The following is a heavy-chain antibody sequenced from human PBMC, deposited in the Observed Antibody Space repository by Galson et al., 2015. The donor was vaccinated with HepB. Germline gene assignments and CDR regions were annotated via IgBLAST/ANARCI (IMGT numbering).Heavy chain of an antibody. CDR1: GYSLTTYW. CDR2: IDPSDSYT. CDR3: ASVTIYSSGSYTWFDP. Sequence: QSGAEVKKPGESLRISCKGSGYSLTTYWINWVRQMPGKGLEWMGRIDPSDSYTDYSPSFQGHVTISADKSISTAYLQWSSLKASDTAMYYCASVTIYSSGSYTWFDPWGQGTLVTVSS. V-gene: IGHV5-10-1*01. D-gene: IGHD3-10*01. J-gene: IGHJ5*02.